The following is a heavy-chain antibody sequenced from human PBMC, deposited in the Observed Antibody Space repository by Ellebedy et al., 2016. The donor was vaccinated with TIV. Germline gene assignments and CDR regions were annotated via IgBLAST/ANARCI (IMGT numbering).Heavy chain of an antibody. J-gene: IGHJ4*02. Sequence: GESLKISCAASGFTFSSYAMSWVRQAPGKGLEWVSAISGNVGHTHYADSVKGRFTISRDNSKNTLYLQMNSLRAEDTAVYYCAREVWYPASWGQGTLVTVSS. D-gene: IGHD6-13*01. CDR2: ISGNVGHT. CDR3: AREVWYPAS. V-gene: IGHV3-23*01. CDR1: GFTFSSYA.